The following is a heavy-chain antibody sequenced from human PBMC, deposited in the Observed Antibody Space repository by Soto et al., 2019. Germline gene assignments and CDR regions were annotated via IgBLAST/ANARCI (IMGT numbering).Heavy chain of an antibody. D-gene: IGHD3-16*01. CDR1: GGTFSSHA. CDR3: ARDVPLNYYDGTFSYYAMDV. CDR2: IIPFFKAT. J-gene: IGHJ6*02. V-gene: IGHV1-69*01. Sequence: QVQLVQSGAEVKKPGSSVKVSCKASGGTFSSHAISWVRQAPGQGLEWMGGIIPFFKATNYAQKFQGRVTITADDSTSTAYMDLYSLRSEDTAVYYCARDVPLNYYDGTFSYYAMDVWDQGTTVTVSS.